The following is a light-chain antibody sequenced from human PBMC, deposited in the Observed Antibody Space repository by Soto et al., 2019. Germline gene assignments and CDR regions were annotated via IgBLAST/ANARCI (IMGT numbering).Light chain of an antibody. Sequence: QSALTQPPSVSGSPGQSVTISCTGTGSDFGRYNRVSWYQHIPGTAPKLLIYEVTNRPSGVPDRFSGSRSGNTASLTISGLQAEDDADYYCSSFTTSDTWVLGGGTKLTVL. J-gene: IGLJ3*02. CDR1: GSDFGRYNR. V-gene: IGLV2-18*02. CDR3: SSFTTSDTWV. CDR2: EVT.